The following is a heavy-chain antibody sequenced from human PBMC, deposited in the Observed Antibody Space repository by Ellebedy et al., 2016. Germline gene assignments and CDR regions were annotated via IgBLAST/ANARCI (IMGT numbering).Heavy chain of an antibody. J-gene: IGHJ4*02. Sequence: GGSLRLXCAASGFTFSDYSMNWVRRAPGKGLEWVSSVRSRTYIYYADSVKGRFTISRDNAKNSLYLQMNSLRAEDTAVYYCARGRKVGTTDLDYWGQGTQVTVSS. V-gene: IGHV3-21*01. CDR2: VRSRTYI. CDR1: GFTFSDYS. CDR3: ARGRKVGTTDLDY. D-gene: IGHD1-26*01.